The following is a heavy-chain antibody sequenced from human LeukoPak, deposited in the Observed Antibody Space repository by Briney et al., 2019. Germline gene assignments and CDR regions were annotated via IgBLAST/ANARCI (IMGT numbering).Heavy chain of an antibody. CDR3: ARPSPPGDGYNPCDF. D-gene: IGHD5-24*01. Sequence: PGRSLRLSCAASGFTFSNHGMHWVRQAPGKGLEWVAVISHDERNKYYTDSVKGRFTISRDNSKDTLFLQMNSLRKEDTAVYYCARPSPPGDGYNPCDFWGQGTLVTVSS. V-gene: IGHV3-30*03. CDR1: GFTFSNHG. J-gene: IGHJ4*02. CDR2: ISHDERNK.